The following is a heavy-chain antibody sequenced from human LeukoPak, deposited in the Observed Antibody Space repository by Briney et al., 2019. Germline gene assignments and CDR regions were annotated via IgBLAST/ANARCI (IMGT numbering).Heavy chain of an antibody. Sequence: SETLSLTCTVSGGSISSSSYYWGWIRQPPGKRLEWIGYIISTGTINYNPSLKSRVTISIDTSKNQLSLQLTSVTAADTAVYYCARVTDWNDLDYWGQGTLVTVSS. V-gene: IGHV4-61*05. J-gene: IGHJ4*02. CDR3: ARVTDWNDLDY. CDR1: GGSISSSSYY. CDR2: IISTGTI. D-gene: IGHD1-1*01.